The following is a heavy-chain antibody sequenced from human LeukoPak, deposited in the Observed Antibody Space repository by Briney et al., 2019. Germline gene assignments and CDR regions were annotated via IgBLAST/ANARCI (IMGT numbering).Heavy chain of an antibody. CDR2: IGGSNGIT. Sequence: GGSLRLSCAASRFTFNSYAMSWVRQAPGKGLEWVSVIGGSNGITFYVGSVKGRFTISRDNSKDTLYLQMNSLRAEGTAVYYCARNENSGWGYFDYWGQGTLVTVSS. J-gene: IGHJ4*02. CDR3: ARNENSGWGYFDY. V-gene: IGHV3-23*01. CDR1: RFTFNSYA. D-gene: IGHD5-12*01.